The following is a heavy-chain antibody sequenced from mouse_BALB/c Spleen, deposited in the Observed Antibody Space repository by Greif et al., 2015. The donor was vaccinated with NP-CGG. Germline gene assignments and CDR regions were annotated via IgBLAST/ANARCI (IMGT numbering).Heavy chain of an antibody. CDR2: IWAGGST. CDR3: ARGGGTRYFDV. D-gene: IGHD4-1*01. Sequence: VMLVESGPGLVAPSQSLSITCTVSGFSLTSYGVHWVRQPPGKGLEWLGVIWAGGSTNYNSALMSRLSISKDNSKSQVFLKINSLQTDDTAMYYCARGGGTRYFDVWGAGTTVTVSS. CDR1: GFSLTSYG. V-gene: IGHV2-9*02. J-gene: IGHJ1*01.